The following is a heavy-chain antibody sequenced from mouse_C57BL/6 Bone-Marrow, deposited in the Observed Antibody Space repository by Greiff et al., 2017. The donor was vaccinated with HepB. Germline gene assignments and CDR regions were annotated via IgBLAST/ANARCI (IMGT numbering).Heavy chain of an antibody. CDR2: INPNNGGT. J-gene: IGHJ3*01. CDR1: GYTFTDYN. CDR3: ARSYSNYLAWFAY. Sequence: EVQRVESGPELVKPGASVKIPCEASGYTFTDYNMDWVKQSHGKSLEWIGDINPNNGGTIYNQKFKGKATLTVDKSSSTAYMELRSLTSEDTAVYYCARSYSNYLAWFAYWGQGTLVTVSA. D-gene: IGHD2-5*01. V-gene: IGHV1-18*01.